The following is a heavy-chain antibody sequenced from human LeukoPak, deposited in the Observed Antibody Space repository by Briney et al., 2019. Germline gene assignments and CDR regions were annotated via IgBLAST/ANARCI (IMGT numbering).Heavy chain of an antibody. D-gene: IGHD6-13*01. Sequence: GGSLKISCKGSGYSFTNYWIGWGRQMPGKGLEWMATIYPGDSDTRYSPSFQGQVTISADKSTSTAYMQWSSLKASDTAMYYCARQGAAAGNDYWGQGTLVTVSS. CDR2: IYPGDSDT. CDR3: ARQGAAAGNDY. CDR1: GYSFTNYW. V-gene: IGHV5-51*01. J-gene: IGHJ4*02.